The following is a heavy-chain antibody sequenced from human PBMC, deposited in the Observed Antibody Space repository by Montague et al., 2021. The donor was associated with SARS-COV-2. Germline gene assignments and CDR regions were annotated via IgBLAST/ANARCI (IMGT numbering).Heavy chain of an antibody. Sequence: PALVKPTQTLTLTCTFSGFSLSTSGMCVSWIRQPPGKALEWLARIDWDDDKYYSTSLKTRLTISKDTSKNQVVLTMTNMDPVDTATYYCARDKYSYDSSGYYPLVYFDYWGQGTLVTVSS. CDR3: ARDKYSYDSSGYYPLVYFDY. CDR2: IDWDDDK. J-gene: IGHJ4*02. D-gene: IGHD3-22*01. V-gene: IGHV2-70*11. CDR1: GFSLSTSGMC.